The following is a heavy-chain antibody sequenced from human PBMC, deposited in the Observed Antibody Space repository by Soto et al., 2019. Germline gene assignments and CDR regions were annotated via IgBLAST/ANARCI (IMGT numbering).Heavy chain of an antibody. CDR2: IWSDGSNK. J-gene: IGHJ4*02. CDR1: GFTFSSYT. CDR3: ARDIPSYGGFDY. Sequence: QVQLVESGGGVVQTGRSLRLSCAASGFTFSSYTMHWVRQAPGKGLEWVALIWSDGSNKYYADSVKGRFTISRDNSKNTLYLEMNXLXXXDTAVYYSARDIPSYGGFDYWGQGTLVTVSS. V-gene: IGHV3-33*01. D-gene: IGHD2-15*01.